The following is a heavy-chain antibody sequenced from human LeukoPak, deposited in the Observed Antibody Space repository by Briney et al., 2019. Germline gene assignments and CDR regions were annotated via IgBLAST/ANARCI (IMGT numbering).Heavy chain of an antibody. CDR1: GYTFTSYY. V-gene: IGHV1-46*01. J-gene: IGHJ4*02. D-gene: IGHD4-17*01. Sequence: ASVKVSCKASGYTFTSYYMHWVRQAPGQGLEWMGIIKSSGSSTNYAQKFQGRVTVTTDESTSTAYMELSSLRSEDTAVYYCARDLYYGDYRLDYWGQGTLVTVSS. CDR2: IKSSGSST. CDR3: ARDLYYGDYRLDY.